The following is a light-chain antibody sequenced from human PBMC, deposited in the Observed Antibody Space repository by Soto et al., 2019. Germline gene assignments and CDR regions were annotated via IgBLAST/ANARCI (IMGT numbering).Light chain of an antibody. J-gene: IGLJ2*01. V-gene: IGLV6-57*03. CDR3: LSYDRGDVV. Sequence: NFMLTQPHSVSESPGKTVTISCTRSSGSIASNYVQWYQQRPGSAPTTVIYEDNQRPSGVPDRFSGSIDSSSNSASLTISGLNTEDEADYYCLSYDRGDVVFGGGTKVTVL. CDR1: SGSIASNY. CDR2: EDN.